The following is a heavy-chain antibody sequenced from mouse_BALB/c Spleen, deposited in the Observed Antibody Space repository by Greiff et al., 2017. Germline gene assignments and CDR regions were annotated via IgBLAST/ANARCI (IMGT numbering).Heavy chain of an antibody. Sequence: QVHVKQSGAELVRPGVSVKISCKGSGYTFTDYAMHWVKQSHAKSLEWIGVISTYYGDASYNQKFKGKATMTVDKSSSTAYMELARLTSEDSAIYYCASELGPWFAYWGQGTLVTVSA. V-gene: IGHV1S137*01. J-gene: IGHJ3*01. D-gene: IGHD4-1*01. CDR1: GYTFTDYA. CDR3: ASELGPWFAY. CDR2: ISTYYGDA.